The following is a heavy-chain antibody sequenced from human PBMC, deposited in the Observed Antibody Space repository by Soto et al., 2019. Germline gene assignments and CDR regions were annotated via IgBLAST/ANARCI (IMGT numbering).Heavy chain of an antibody. CDR1: GGSFSGYY. Sequence: SETLSLTCAVYGGSFSGYYWSWIRQPPGKGLEWIGEINHSGSTNYNPSLKSRVTISVDTSKNQFSLKLSSVTAADTAVYYCARVSDILTGYYKHAFDIWGQGTVVTVSS. CDR3: ARVSDILTGYYKHAFDI. V-gene: IGHV4-34*01. D-gene: IGHD3-9*01. CDR2: INHSGST. J-gene: IGHJ3*02.